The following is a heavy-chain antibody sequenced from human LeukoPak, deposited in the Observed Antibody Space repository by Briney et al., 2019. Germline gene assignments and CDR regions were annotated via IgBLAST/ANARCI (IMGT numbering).Heavy chain of an antibody. D-gene: IGHD1-26*01. V-gene: IGHV3-48*02. J-gene: IGHJ4*02. CDR1: GFTFSRYW. CDR3: ARTYSGSYYVFDY. CDR2: ISSSSSTI. Sequence: GGSLRLSCAASGFTFSRYWMSWVRQAPGRGLEWVSYISSSSSTIYYAGSVKGRFTISRDNAKNSLYLQMNSLRDEDTAVYYCARTYSGSYYVFDYWGQGTLVTVSS.